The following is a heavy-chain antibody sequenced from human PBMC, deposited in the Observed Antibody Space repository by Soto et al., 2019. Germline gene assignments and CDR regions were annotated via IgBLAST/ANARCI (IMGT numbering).Heavy chain of an antibody. CDR1: GDSISTYY. V-gene: IGHV4-59*01. CDR2: LYYGRSA. J-gene: IGHJ4*02. Sequence: QVQLQESGPGLVKPSETLSLTCAVSGDSISTYYCMWIRQPPGKGLESIGYLYYGRSANYNPSLTSRVTLSVDTSTNQCSLTLSSMTAADTAVYYCALRSMAVVPEYWGQGTLVTVSS. CDR3: ALRSMAVVPEY. D-gene: IGHD3-22*01.